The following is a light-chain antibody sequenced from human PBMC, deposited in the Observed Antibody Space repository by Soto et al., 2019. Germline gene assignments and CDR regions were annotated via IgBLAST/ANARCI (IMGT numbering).Light chain of an antibody. Sequence: EVVLTQSPGTLSLSPGERATLSCRASQSVAVNVAWYQQKPGQAPRLLIYDASNRAPGIPARFSGSGSGTDFTLTISSLEPEDFAVYYCQQRFHWPPLTFGGGTRVESK. J-gene: IGKJ4*01. V-gene: IGKV3-11*01. CDR2: DAS. CDR3: QQRFHWPPLT. CDR1: QSVAVN.